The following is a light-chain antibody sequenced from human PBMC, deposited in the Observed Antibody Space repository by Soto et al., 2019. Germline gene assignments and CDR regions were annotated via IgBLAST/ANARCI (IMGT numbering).Light chain of an antibody. Sequence: QSVLTQPRSVSGSPGQSVTISCTGTSSDVGGYDYVSWYQRYPGKAPKFMISDVSKRPSGVPDRFSGSKSGNTASLTISGLQAEDEADYYCCSYAGAYTRFVFGTGTKSPS. CDR2: DVS. CDR3: CSYAGAYTRFV. V-gene: IGLV2-11*01. CDR1: SSDVGGYDY. J-gene: IGLJ1*01.